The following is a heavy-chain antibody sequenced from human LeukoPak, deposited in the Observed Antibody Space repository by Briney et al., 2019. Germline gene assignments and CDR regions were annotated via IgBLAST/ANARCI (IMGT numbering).Heavy chain of an antibody. CDR2: ISGSGATT. CDR3: AKWPGSATAY. D-gene: IGHD2-15*01. CDR1: GFTFSSYA. V-gene: IGHV3-23*01. Sequence: GGSLRLSCAASGFTFSSYAMSWVRQAPGKGLEWVSTISGSGATTYYADSVKGRFTISRDNSKNTLYLQMNSLRAEDTAVYYCAKWPGSATAYWGQGTLVTVSS. J-gene: IGHJ4*02.